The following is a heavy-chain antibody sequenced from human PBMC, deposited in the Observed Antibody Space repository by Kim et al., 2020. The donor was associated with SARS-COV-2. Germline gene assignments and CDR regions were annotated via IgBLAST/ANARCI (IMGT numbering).Heavy chain of an antibody. D-gene: IGHD3-10*01. V-gene: IGHV3-48*02. CDR1: GFTFSSYS. J-gene: IGHJ4*02. CDR2: ISSSSSTI. CDR3: ARGGDYYGSGSYYGTDY. Sequence: GGSLRLSCAASGFTFSSYSMNWVRQAPGKGLEWVSYISSSSSTIYYADSVKGRFTISRDNAKNSLYLQMNSLRDEDTAVYYCARGGDYYGSGSYYGTDYWGQGTLVTVSS.